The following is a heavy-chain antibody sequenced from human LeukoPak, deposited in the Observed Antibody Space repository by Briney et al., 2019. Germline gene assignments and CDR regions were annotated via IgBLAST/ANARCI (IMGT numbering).Heavy chain of an antibody. V-gene: IGHV3-30*02. Sequence: GGSLRLSCAASGFIFRDYTMTWVRQAPGKGLEWVAFIRYDGSNKYYADSVKGRFTISRDNSKNTLYLQMNSLRAEDTAVYYCAKDGATIFGVVIIERGVFDYWGQGTLVTVSS. CDR2: IRYDGSNK. CDR3: AKDGATIFGVVIIERGVFDY. J-gene: IGHJ4*02. D-gene: IGHD3-3*01. CDR1: GFIFRDYT.